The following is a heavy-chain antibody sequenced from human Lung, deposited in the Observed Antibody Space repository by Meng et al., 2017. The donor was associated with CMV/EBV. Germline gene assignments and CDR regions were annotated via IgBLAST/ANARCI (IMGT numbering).Heavy chain of an antibody. CDR1: CGSISISTW. Sequence: QPLLQESGPGLVKPSGTLCLTCAVSCGSISISTWWSWVRQPPGKGLEWIGEIYHSGGTNYNPSLRGRVTISLDKSKNQFSLTLRSVTAADTAVYYCARDPYATGWAGWGQGTLVTVSS. V-gene: IGHV4-4*02. J-gene: IGHJ4*02. CDR2: IYHSGGT. CDR3: ARDPYATGWAG. D-gene: IGHD6-19*01.